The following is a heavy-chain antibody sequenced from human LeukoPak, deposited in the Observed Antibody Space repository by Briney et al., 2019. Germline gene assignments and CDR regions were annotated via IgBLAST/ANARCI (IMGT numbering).Heavy chain of an antibody. J-gene: IGHJ3*02. V-gene: IGHV3-74*03. Sequence: GGSLRLSCAASGFTFSSYWMHWVRQAPGKGLVWVSRLNTDGSSTTYADSVKGRFTISRDNAKNTVYLLMSSLRVEDTAVYYCARDHGRGAPAAFDIWGQGTTVTVSS. CDR3: ARDHGRGAPAAFDI. D-gene: IGHD3-10*01. CDR1: GFTFSSYW. CDR2: LNTDGSST.